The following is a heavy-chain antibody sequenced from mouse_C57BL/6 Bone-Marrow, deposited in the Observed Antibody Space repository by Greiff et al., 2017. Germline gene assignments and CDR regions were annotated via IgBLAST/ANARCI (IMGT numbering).Heavy chain of an antibody. Sequence: EVKVVESGGGLVKPGGSLKLSCAVSGFTFSDYGMHWVRQAPEKGLEWVAYISSGSSTIYYADTVKGRFTISRDNAKNTLFLQMTSLRSEDTAMYYCAKLGAYWGQGTLVTVSA. D-gene: IGHD4-1*01. CDR3: AKLGAY. CDR1: GFTFSDYG. CDR2: ISSGSSTI. V-gene: IGHV5-17*01. J-gene: IGHJ3*01.